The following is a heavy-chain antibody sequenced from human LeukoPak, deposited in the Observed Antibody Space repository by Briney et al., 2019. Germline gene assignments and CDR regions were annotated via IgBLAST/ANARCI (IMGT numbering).Heavy chain of an antibody. CDR1: GFTFSNYW. J-gene: IGHJ4*02. Sequence: GGSLRLSCAASGFTFSNYWMNWVRQAPGKGLEWVANIKQDGSEKYYVDSVKGRFTISRDNAKNSLFLQMNSLRAEDTAVYYCAGVYSSLWAPSFDYWGQGALVTVSS. V-gene: IGHV3-7*05. CDR3: AGVYSSLWAPSFDY. D-gene: IGHD3-22*01. CDR2: IKQDGSEK.